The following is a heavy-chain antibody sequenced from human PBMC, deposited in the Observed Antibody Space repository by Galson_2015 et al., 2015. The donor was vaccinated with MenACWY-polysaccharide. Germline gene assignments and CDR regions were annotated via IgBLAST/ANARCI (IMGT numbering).Heavy chain of an antibody. Sequence: FLRLSCAASGFTFSSYGMHWVRQAPGKGLEWVAVIWYDGSNKYYTDSVKGRFTISRDNSKNTLYLQMNSLRGEDTAVYYCARDRVAARPGWFAPWGQGTLVTVSS. D-gene: IGHD6-6*01. CDR3: ARDRVAARPGWFAP. V-gene: IGHV3-33*01. J-gene: IGHJ5*02. CDR2: IWYDGSNK. CDR1: GFTFSSYG.